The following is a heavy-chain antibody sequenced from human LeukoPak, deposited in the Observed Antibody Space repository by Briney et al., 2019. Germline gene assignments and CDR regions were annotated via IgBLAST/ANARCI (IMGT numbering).Heavy chain of an antibody. CDR2: INQDGSEK. J-gene: IGHJ3*02. CDR3: ASNLGYCSSTSCYGAFDI. D-gene: IGHD2-2*01. V-gene: IGHV3-7*01. CDR1: GFTFSTYW. Sequence: GGSLRLSCAASGFTFSTYWMSWVRRAPGKGLEWVANINQDGSEKYYVDSVKGRFTISRDNAKNSLYLQMKSLRAEDTAVYYCASNLGYCSSTSCYGAFDIWGQGTMVTVSS.